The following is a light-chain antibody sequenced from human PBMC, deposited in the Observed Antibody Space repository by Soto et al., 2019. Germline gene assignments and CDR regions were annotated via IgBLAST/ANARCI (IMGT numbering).Light chain of an antibody. V-gene: IGLV2-14*01. CDR2: DVS. CDR3: SSYTSSSTYV. CDR1: SSDVGGYNY. J-gene: IGLJ1*01. Sequence: QSALTQPASVSGSPGQSIAISCTGTSSDVGGYNYVSRYQQHPGKDPNLMVYDVSNRPSGDFNRFSVCNSVNTASLTISGLQAEDETVDYCSSYTSSSTYVFAIGTKVTVL.